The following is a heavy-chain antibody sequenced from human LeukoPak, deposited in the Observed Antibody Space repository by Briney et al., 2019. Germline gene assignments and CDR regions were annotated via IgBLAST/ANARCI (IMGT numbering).Heavy chain of an antibody. D-gene: IGHD2-2*02. V-gene: IGHV3-30*04. CDR3: ARGYCSSPSCYNDY. Sequence: GGSLRLSCIASGFIFSSDALNWVRQAPGKGLEWVAAISYDGSNKFYADSVKGRFTVSRDNSKNSLDLQMNSLRAEDTAVYYCARGYCSSPSCYNDYWGQGTLVTVSS. CDR2: ISYDGSNK. CDR1: GFIFSSDA. J-gene: IGHJ4*02.